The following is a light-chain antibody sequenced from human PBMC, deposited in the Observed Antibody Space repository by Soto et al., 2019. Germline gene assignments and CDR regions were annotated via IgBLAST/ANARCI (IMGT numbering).Light chain of an antibody. Sequence: DIQMTQSPSSLSASVGDRVTITCRASQSISIYLIWYQQKPVKAPKLLIYAASSLQSGVPSRFSGSGSGTDSTLTISSLQPEDFATYYCQQSYSTPRTFGQGTKVDIK. V-gene: IGKV1-39*01. CDR3: QQSYSTPRT. CDR1: QSISIY. J-gene: IGKJ1*01. CDR2: AAS.